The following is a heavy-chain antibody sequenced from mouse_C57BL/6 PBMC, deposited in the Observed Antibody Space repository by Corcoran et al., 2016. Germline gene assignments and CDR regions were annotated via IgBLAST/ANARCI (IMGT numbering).Heavy chain of an antibody. V-gene: IGHV1-26*01. CDR3: ARGGLDYHWYFDV. CDR2: INPNNGGT. Sequence: EVQLQQSGPELVKPGASVKISCKASGYTFTDYYMNWVKQSHGKSLEWIGDINPNNGGTSYNQKFKGKATLTVDKSSSTAYMELRSLTSEDSAVYYCARGGLDYHWYFDVWGTGTTVTVSS. D-gene: IGHD2-4*01. CDR1: GYTFTDYY. J-gene: IGHJ1*03.